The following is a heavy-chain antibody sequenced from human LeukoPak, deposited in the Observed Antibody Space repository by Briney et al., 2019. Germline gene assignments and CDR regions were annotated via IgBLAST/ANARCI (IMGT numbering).Heavy chain of an antibody. J-gene: IGHJ5*02. V-gene: IGHV3-49*04. D-gene: IGHD2-2*01. CDR1: GFTFSNSW. CDR3: SKGEGDNGVVPAANDP. Sequence: GGSLRLSCAASGFTFSNSWMSWVRQAPGKGLEWVGFIRSKAYGGTTEYAASVKGRFTISRDDSKSIAYLQMNSLKTEDTAVYYCSKGEGDNGVVPAANDPLGQGTLVTVSS. CDR2: IRSKAYGGTT.